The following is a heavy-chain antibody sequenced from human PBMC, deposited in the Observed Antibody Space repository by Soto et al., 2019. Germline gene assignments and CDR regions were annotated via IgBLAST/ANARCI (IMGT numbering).Heavy chain of an antibody. J-gene: IGHJ5*02. CDR1: GFTFSSYA. CDR2: ITGGGENT. CDR3: AKGRIAVAAPYNWFDP. V-gene: IGHV3-23*01. Sequence: PGGSLGLSCAASGFTFSSYAMSGVGQAPGKGLEGVSSITGGGENTHYADSVKGRFTISRDNSMNTLSLQMNSLRVEDTAVYHCAKGRIAVAAPYNWFDPWGQGTQVTVSS. D-gene: IGHD6-19*01.